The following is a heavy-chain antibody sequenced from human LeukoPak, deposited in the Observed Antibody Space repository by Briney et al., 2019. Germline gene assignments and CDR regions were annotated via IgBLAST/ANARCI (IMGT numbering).Heavy chain of an antibody. Sequence: GGSLRRSCAASGFTFSSYAMSWVRQAPGKGLEWVSAISGSGGSTYYADSVKGRFTISRDNSKNTLYLQMNSLRAEDTAVYYCANLPTGYSSGWPLDYWGQGTLVTVSS. CDR2: ISGSGGST. D-gene: IGHD6-19*01. CDR1: GFTFSSYA. CDR3: ANLPTGYSSGWPLDY. J-gene: IGHJ4*02. V-gene: IGHV3-23*01.